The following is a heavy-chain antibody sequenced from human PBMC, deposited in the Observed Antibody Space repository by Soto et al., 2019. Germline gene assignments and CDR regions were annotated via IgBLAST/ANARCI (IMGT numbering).Heavy chain of an antibody. D-gene: IGHD3-9*01. J-gene: IGHJ6*02. V-gene: IGHV3-33*01. CDR3: AGGQLRYFDWLLYYYYYGMDV. CDR1: GFTFSSYG. Sequence: QVQLVESGGGVVQPGRSLRLSCAASGFTFSSYGMHWVRQAPGKGLEWVAVIWYDGSNKYYADSVKGRFTISRDNSKNKLYLQMNSLRAEDTAVYYCAGGQLRYFDWLLYYYYYGMDVWGQGTTVTVSS. CDR2: IWYDGSNK.